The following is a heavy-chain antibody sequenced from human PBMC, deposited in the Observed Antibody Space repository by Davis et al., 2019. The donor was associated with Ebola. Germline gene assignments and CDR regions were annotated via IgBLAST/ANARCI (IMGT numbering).Heavy chain of an antibody. Sequence: PGGSLRLSCAASGFAFSSYAMHWVRQAPGKGLEWVAVISYDGSNKYYADSVKGRFTISRDNSKNTLYLQMNSLRAEDTAVYYCARDLSGSGNFDYWGQGTLVTVSS. CDR1: GFAFSSYA. V-gene: IGHV3-30-3*01. J-gene: IGHJ4*02. CDR3: ARDLSGSGNFDY. D-gene: IGHD2-15*01. CDR2: ISYDGSNK.